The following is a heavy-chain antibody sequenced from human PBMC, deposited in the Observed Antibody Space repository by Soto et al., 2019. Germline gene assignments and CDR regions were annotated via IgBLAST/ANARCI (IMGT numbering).Heavy chain of an antibody. D-gene: IGHD3-9*01. V-gene: IGHV1-3*01. CDR3: AKTYDDNLTGYSPRPFDY. Sequence: ALAKVSCKASGYTFTSYAIHWVRRAPGQRLEWMGWINAGYGNTKYSQKFQGRVTITRDTSASTAYMELNSLRSEDTAAYYCAKTYDDNLTGYSPRPFDYWGQGTLVTVSS. J-gene: IGHJ4*02. CDR1: GYTFTSYA. CDR2: INAGYGNT.